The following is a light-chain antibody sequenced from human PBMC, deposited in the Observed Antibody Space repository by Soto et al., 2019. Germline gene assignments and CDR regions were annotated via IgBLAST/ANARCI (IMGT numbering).Light chain of an antibody. J-gene: IGLJ3*02. CDR3: ATWDDNLNAPV. Sequence: QSVLTQPPSASGTPGQRVTISCSGSDSNIGSNTVNWYQHLPGTAPKLLINANDKRPSGVPDRFSGSKSGTSASLAISGLQAEDEADYYCATWDDNLNAPVFGGGTKLTVL. CDR2: AND. V-gene: IGLV1-44*01. CDR1: DSNIGSNT.